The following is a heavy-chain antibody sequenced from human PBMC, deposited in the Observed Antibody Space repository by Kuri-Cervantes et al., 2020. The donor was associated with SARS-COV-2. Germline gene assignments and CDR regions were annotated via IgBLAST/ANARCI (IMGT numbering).Heavy chain of an antibody. D-gene: IGHD3-22*01. CDR1: GFTFSSYA. V-gene: IGHV3-64*01. CDR3: ARDSYFDSNEYYSH. CDR2: ISSNGGST. Sequence: GGSLRLSCAASGFTFSSYAMHWVRQAPGKGLEYVSAISSNGGSTYYANSVKGRFTISRDNAKNSLYLQINSLRDEDTAVYYCARDSYFDSNEYYSHWGQGTLVTVSS. J-gene: IGHJ4*02.